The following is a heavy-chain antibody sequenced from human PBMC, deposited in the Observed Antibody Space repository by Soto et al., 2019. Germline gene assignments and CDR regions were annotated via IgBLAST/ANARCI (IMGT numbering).Heavy chain of an antibody. CDR3: ARVGFDDSSGYSDY. Sequence: QVQLQESGPGLVKPSQTLSLTCTVSGGSISSGGYYWSWIRQHPGKGLEWIGYIYYSGSTYYNPSLKSRVTIAVDPSKNQFSLKLSSVTAADTAVYYCARVGFDDSSGYSDYWGQGTLVTVSS. CDR1: GGSISSGGYY. CDR2: IYYSGST. J-gene: IGHJ4*02. V-gene: IGHV4-31*03. D-gene: IGHD3-22*01.